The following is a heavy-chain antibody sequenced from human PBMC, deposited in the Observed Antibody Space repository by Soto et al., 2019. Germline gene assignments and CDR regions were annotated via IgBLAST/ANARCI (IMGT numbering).Heavy chain of an antibody. J-gene: IGHJ4*02. CDR1: GYTFTDYY. Sequence: GASVKVSCKASGYTFTDYYIHWVRQAPGQGLEWMGWINPNTGGTSFAQKFLGGVTMTRDTSISTVYMELTTLKFDDTAMYFCARHGKLSSMTNYFDSWGQGALVTVSS. D-gene: IGHD1-1*01. CDR3: ARHGKLSSMTNYFDS. V-gene: IGHV1-2*02. CDR2: INPNTGGT.